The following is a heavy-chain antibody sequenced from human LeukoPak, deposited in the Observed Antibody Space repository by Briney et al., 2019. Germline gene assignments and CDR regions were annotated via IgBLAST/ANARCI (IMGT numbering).Heavy chain of an antibody. J-gene: IGHJ5*01. CDR2: NHYTGST. V-gene: IGHV4-59*01. D-gene: IGHD3-10*01. Sequence: SETLSLTCTVFGGSISTYYWTWIRQPPGKGLEWIGYNHYTGSTNHNPSLKSRVTMSVDTSKNQFTLKLSSVTAADTAVYYCARGRSGGDWFDSWGQGTLVTVSS. CDR1: GGSISTYY. CDR3: ARGRSGGDWFDS.